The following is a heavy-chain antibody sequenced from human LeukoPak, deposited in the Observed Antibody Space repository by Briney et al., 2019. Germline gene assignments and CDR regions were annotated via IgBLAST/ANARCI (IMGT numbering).Heavy chain of an antibody. J-gene: IGHJ4*02. CDR3: AKDARRSSGWYFFDH. CDR2: ISDSGDRI. Sequence: GGSLRLSCAASGFAFSRQDMGWVRQAPGKGLEWVSAISDSGDRIYYVDSVKGRFTISRDNSKNTLYLQMNSLRADDTAVYYCAKDARRSSGWYFFDHWGQGILVTVSS. D-gene: IGHD6-19*01. CDR1: GFAFSRQD. V-gene: IGHV3-23*01.